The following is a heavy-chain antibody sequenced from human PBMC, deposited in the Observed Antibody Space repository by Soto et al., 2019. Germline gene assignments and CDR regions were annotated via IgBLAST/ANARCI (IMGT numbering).Heavy chain of an antibody. CDR2: IYYTGST. Sequence: SETLSLTCTVSGGSVNSDYYYWSWIRLPPGKGLEWIGYIYYTGSTKYNPSLESRVTISLDTSRNQFSLKLSSVTAADTAVFYCAREYSNSPEAFDYWGQGALVTVSS. J-gene: IGHJ4*02. CDR3: AREYSNSPEAFDY. V-gene: IGHV4-61*01. CDR1: GGSVNSDYYY. D-gene: IGHD6-6*01.